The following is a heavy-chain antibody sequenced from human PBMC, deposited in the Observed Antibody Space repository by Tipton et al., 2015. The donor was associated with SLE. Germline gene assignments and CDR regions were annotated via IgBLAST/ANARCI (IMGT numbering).Heavy chain of an antibody. D-gene: IGHD2-15*01. V-gene: IGHV4-4*07. CDR1: GGSISSYY. Sequence: TLSLTCTVSGGSISSYYWSWLRPPAGKGLEWIGRIYTSGSTYYNPSLKSRVTISVDTSQNQFSLKLSSVTAADTAVYYCARIRGYCSGGSCYRYFDYWGQGTLVTVSS. CDR2: IYTSGST. CDR3: ARIRGYCSGGSCYRYFDY. J-gene: IGHJ4*02.